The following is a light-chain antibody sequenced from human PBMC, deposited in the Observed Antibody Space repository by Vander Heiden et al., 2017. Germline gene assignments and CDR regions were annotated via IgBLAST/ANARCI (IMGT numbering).Light chain of an antibody. Sequence: QTVVTQEPSFSVSPGGTVTHTCGLSSGSVSTRSHPRWHQQTPGQAPRTLIYRTNRRSSGVPGRFSGSIRGNKSALTITGAEADEESDYYCVRYRGTGIAVFGGGTKLTVL. CDR2: RTN. CDR3: VRYRGTGIAV. V-gene: IGLV8-61*01. CDR1: SGSVSTRSH. J-gene: IGLJ2*01.